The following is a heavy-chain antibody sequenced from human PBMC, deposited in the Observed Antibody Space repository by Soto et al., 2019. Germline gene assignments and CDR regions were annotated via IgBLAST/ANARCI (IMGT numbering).Heavy chain of an antibody. CDR3: ARSFGWYAIDH. Sequence: QMQLQESGPGLVKPSENLSLTCAVSSASIISEQRWTWVRQPPGKGLEWIGEIHHSGSTNNNPSLRSRVTMSVDKSKNQFSLNLNSVTAADTALYYCARSFGWYAIDHWGQGTLVIVSS. CDR1: SASIISEQR. D-gene: IGHD6-19*01. J-gene: IGHJ4*02. V-gene: IGHV4-4*02. CDR2: IHHSGST.